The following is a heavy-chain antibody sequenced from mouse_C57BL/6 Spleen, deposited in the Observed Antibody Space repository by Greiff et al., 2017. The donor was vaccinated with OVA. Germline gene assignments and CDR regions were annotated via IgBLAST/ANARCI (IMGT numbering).Heavy chain of an antibody. D-gene: IGHD2-12*01. Sequence: VQLQQSGAELVKPGASVTLSCKASGYTFTSYWMQWVKQRPGQGLEWIGGIVPSDSYTNYNQKFKGKATLTVDTSSSTAYMQLSSLTSEDSAVYYCARLRRMDYWGQGTSVTVSS. CDR3: ARLRRMDY. CDR1: GYTFTSYW. V-gene: IGHV1-50*01. CDR2: IVPSDSYT. J-gene: IGHJ4*01.